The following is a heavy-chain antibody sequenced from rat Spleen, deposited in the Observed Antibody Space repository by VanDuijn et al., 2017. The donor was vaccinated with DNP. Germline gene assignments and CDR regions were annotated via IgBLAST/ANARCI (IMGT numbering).Heavy chain of an antibody. J-gene: IGHJ2*01. D-gene: IGHD1-2*01. V-gene: IGHV2S12*01. CDR1: GFSLTSSG. CDR3: TRDDTIAAIWY. Sequence: QVQLKESGPGLVQPSQTLSLTCTVSGFSLTSSGVNWVRQPPGKGLEWIATISSGGSTFYNSALKSRLTISRDTSKSQVFLRMNSLQTEDTAIYFCTRDDTIAAIWYWGQGVMVTVSS. CDR2: ISSGGST.